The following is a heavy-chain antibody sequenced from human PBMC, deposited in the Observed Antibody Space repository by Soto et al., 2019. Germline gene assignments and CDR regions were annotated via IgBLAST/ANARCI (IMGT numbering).Heavy chain of an antibody. V-gene: IGHV3-7*01. D-gene: IGHD5-18*01. CDR2: IKQDGSEK. Sequence: PGGSLRLSCAASGFTFSSYWMGWVRQAPGKGLEWVANIKQDGSEKYYVDSVKGRFTISRDNAKNSLYLQMNSLRAEDTAVYYCARVEGYSYGYPPDYWGQGTLVTVSS. CDR1: GFTFSSYW. CDR3: ARVEGYSYGYPPDY. J-gene: IGHJ4*02.